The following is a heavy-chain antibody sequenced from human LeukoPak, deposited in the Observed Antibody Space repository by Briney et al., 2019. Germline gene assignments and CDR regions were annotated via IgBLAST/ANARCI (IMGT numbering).Heavy chain of an antibody. CDR2: ISWNSGSI. CDR3: AKASGHCSSTSCPPDF. V-gene: IGHV3-9*01. Sequence: PGRSLRLSCAASGFTFDDYAMHWVRQAPGKGLEWVSGISWNSGSIGYADSVKGRVTIPRNNAKNSLYLEMNSLRVEDTALYFCAKASGHCSSTSCPPDFWGQGTLVTVSS. D-gene: IGHD2-2*01. CDR1: GFTFDDYA. J-gene: IGHJ4*02.